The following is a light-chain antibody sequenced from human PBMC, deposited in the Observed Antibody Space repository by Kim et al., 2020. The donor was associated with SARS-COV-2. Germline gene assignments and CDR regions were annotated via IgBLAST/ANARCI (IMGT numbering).Light chain of an antibody. CDR3: HVWDSGSDHHV. Sequence: APGKTATTTCGGDSIGSRSVHWYQQKPGQAPVLVMYYDSDRPSGIPERFSGSNSGNTATLTISRVKAGDEADYFCHVWDSGSDHHVFGTGTKVTVL. CDR2: YDS. J-gene: IGLJ1*01. V-gene: IGLV3-21*04. CDR1: SIGSRS.